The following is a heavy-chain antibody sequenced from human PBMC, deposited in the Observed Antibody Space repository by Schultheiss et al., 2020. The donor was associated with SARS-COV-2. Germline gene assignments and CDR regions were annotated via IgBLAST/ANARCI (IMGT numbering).Heavy chain of an antibody. CDR3: ATAAYYDSSGYEEYYFDY. J-gene: IGHJ4*02. V-gene: IGHV1-69*13. D-gene: IGHD3-22*01. CDR2: IIPIFGTA. Sequence: SVKVSCKASGGTFSSYVINWVRQAPGQGLEWMGGIIPIFGTANYAQKFQGRVTITADESTTTAYMDLSSLRSEDTAVYYCATAAYYDSSGYEEYYFDYWGQGTLVTVSS. CDR1: GGTFSSYV.